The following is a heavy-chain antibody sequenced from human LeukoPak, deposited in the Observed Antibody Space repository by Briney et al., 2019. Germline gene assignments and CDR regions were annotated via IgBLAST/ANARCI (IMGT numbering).Heavy chain of an antibody. Sequence: GGSLRLSCAASGFTFSSYSMNWVRQAPGKGLEWVSYISSSSNTIYYADSVKGRFTISRDNAKNSLYPQMNSLRDEDTALYYCVTDTSMGGLFDYWGQGTLVTVSS. V-gene: IGHV3-48*02. J-gene: IGHJ4*02. CDR2: ISSSSNTI. D-gene: IGHD5-18*01. CDR3: VTDTSMGGLFDY. CDR1: GFTFSSYS.